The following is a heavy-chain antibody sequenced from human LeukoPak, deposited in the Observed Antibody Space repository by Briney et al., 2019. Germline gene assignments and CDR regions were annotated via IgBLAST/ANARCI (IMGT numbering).Heavy chain of an antibody. Sequence: PGGSLRLSCAASGFTFSSYGMHWARQAPGKGLEWVAVISYDGSNKYYADSVKGRFTISRDNSKNTLYLQMNSLRAEDTAVYYCAKLPSGTDAFDIWGQGTMVTVSS. J-gene: IGHJ3*02. CDR3: AKLPSGTDAFDI. CDR2: ISYDGSNK. V-gene: IGHV3-30*18. D-gene: IGHD2-2*01. CDR1: GFTFSSYG.